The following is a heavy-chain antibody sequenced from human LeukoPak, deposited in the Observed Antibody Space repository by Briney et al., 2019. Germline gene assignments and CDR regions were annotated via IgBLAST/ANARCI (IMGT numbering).Heavy chain of an antibody. D-gene: IGHD1-26*01. V-gene: IGHV1-18*01. J-gene: IGHJ5*02. Sequence: ASVKVSCKASGYTFTSYGISWVRQAPGQGLEWMGWISAYNGNTNYAQKLQGRVTMTTDTSTSTVYMELRSLRSDDTAVYYCARDSFPDEWELLGGWFDPWGQGTLVTVSS. CDR1: GYTFTSYG. CDR3: ARDSFPDEWELLGGWFDP. CDR2: ISAYNGNT.